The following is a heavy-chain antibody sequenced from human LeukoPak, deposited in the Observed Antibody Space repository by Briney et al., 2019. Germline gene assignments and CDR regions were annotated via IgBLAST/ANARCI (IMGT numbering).Heavy chain of an antibody. D-gene: IGHD4-17*01. CDR2: IIPIFGTA. J-gene: IGHJ5*02. V-gene: IGHV1-69*06. CDR1: GGTFSSYA. CDR3: ARGGYDYGDYGWFDP. Sequence: SVKVSCKASGGTFSSYAISWVRQAPGQGLEWMGGIIPIFGTANYAQKFQGRVTITADKSTSTAYMELRSLRSDDTAVYYCARGGYDYGDYGWFDPWGQGTLVTVSS.